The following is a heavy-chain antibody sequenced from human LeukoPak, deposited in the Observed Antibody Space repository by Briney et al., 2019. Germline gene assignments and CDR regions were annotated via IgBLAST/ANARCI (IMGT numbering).Heavy chain of an antibody. D-gene: IGHD2-21*01. Sequence: PGRSLRLSCAASGFTFGDYAMSWVRQAPGKGLEWVGFIRSKTYGGAADYAASVQGRFTISRDDSKSVAYLQMNSLKIEDTAVYYCTRIGIAIIGTDPVYYWGQGTLVTVSP. CDR3: TRIGIAIIGTDPVYY. CDR2: IRSKTYGGAA. J-gene: IGHJ4*02. V-gene: IGHV3-49*04. CDR1: GFTFGDYA.